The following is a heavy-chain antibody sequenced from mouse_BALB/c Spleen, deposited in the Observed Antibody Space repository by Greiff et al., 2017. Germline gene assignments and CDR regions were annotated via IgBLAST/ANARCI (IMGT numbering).Heavy chain of an antibody. CDR1: GFNIKDTY. J-gene: IGHJ4*01. Sequence: EVQLQQSGAELVKPGASVKLSCTASGFNIKDTYMHWVKQRPEQGLEWIGRIDPANGNTKYDPKFQGKATITADTSSNTAYLQLSSLTSEDTAVYYCARPRGNYAMDYWGQGTSVTVAS. D-gene: IGHD3-1*01. V-gene: IGHV14-3*02. CDR2: IDPANGNT. CDR3: ARPRGNYAMDY.